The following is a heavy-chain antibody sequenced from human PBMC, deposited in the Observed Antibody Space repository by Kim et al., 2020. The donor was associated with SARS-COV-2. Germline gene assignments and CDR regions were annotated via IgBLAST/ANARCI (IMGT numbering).Heavy chain of an antibody. CDR1: RFTFGDYA. CDR2: ISWNSGSI. V-gene: IGHV3-9*01. CDR3: AKDGSSSGWFGGTFFDY. D-gene: IGHD6-19*01. J-gene: IGHJ4*01. Sequence: GGSLRLSCAASRFTFGDYAMHWVRHVPGKGLEWVSGISWNSGSIAYADSVKGRFTISRDNAKNSLYLQMNSLRAEDTSLYYCAKDGSSSGWFGGTFFDY.